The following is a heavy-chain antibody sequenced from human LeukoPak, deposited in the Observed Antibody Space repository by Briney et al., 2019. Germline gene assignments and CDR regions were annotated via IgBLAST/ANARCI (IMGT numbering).Heavy chain of an antibody. D-gene: IGHD5-18*01. Sequence: ASVKVSCKASGSTFSSYAISWVRQAPGQGLEWMGRIIPIFGTANYAQKFQGRVTITTDESTSTAYMELSSLRSEDTAVYYCARDIFAGYGHFDYWGQGTLVTVSS. J-gene: IGHJ4*02. CDR3: ARDIFAGYGHFDY. V-gene: IGHV1-69*05. CDR2: IIPIFGTA. CDR1: GSTFSSYA.